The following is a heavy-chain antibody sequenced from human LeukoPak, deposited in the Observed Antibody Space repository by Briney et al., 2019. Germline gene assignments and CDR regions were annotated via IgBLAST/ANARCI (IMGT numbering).Heavy chain of an antibody. D-gene: IGHD1-26*01. CDR3: ARGVGADFDY. J-gene: IGHJ4*02. Sequence: SETLSLTCTVSGGSISSYYWSWIRQPPGKGLEWIGYIYYSGSTNYNPSLKSRVTISVDTSKNQFSLKLSSVTAADTAVYCCARGVGADFDYWGQGTLVTVSS. CDR2: IYYSGST. V-gene: IGHV4-59*01. CDR1: GGSISSYY.